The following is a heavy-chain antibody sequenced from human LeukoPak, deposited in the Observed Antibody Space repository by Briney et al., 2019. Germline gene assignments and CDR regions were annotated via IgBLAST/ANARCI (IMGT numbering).Heavy chain of an antibody. CDR3: ARRSGGYCSSTSCYLPGSSSWKKPRFDY. CDR2: INHSGST. D-gene: IGHD2-2*01. V-gene: IGHV4-34*01. CDR1: GGSFSGYY. J-gene: IGHJ4*02. Sequence: SETLSLTCAVYGGSFSGYYWSWIRQPPGKGLEWIGEINHSGSTNYNPSLKSRVTISVDTSKNRFSLKLSSVTAADTAVYYCARRSGGYCSSTSCYLPGSSSWKKPRFDYWGQGTLVTVSS.